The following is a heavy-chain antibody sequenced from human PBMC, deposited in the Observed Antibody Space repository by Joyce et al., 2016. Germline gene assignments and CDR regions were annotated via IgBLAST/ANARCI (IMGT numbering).Heavy chain of an antibody. J-gene: IGHJ5*02. CDR2: INHGGII. D-gene: IGHD3-3*01. V-gene: IGHV4-34*01. CDR1: AGSLGGFY. CDR3: ARGSMNGNRDFCPLNR. Sequence: QVQLQQWGGGLLKPSETLSLTCGVSAGSLGGFYWGWVRHFPGKGLEWIAAINHGGIIKYNPSRESRLAASRDTSKNHFSLTLTSVTAADTAIYYCARGSMNGNRDFCPLNRWGPGTLVTVSS.